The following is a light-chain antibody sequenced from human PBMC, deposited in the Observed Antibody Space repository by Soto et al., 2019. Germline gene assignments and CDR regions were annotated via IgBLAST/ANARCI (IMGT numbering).Light chain of an antibody. Sequence: EIVLTQSPATLSLSPGERATLSCRASQSVSSYLAWYQQKPGPAPRLLIYDASNRATGIPARFSGSGSWTDFTITISSLEPEDFAVYYCHQRNNWPRFTFGQGTKLEIK. CDR1: QSVSSY. V-gene: IGKV3-11*01. CDR2: DAS. CDR3: HQRNNWPRFT. J-gene: IGKJ2*01.